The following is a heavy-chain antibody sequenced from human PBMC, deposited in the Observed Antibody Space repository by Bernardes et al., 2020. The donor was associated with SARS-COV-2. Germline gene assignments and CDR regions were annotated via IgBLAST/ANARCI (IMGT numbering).Heavy chain of an antibody. D-gene: IGHD2-8*01. J-gene: IGHJ4*02. CDR2: INPNSGGT. Sequence: ASVKVSCKASGYTFTDYYIHWVRPAPGQGLAWMGWINPNSGGTTYAQKFQDRVTMTRDTSISTVYMELRRLKSDDTAVYYCARDGEYSTTGIDYWGQGPLITVSS. CDR3: ARDGEYSTTGIDY. V-gene: IGHV1-2*02. CDR1: GYTFTDYY.